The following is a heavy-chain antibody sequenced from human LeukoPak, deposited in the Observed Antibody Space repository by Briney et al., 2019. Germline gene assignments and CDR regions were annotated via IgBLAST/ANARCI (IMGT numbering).Heavy chain of an antibody. D-gene: IGHD4-23*01. Sequence: GGSLRLSCAASGFTVSSNHMSWVRQAPGKGLKWVSIIYSGGTTYYADSVKGRFTISRDNSKNTLYLQMNTLRAEDTAVYYCARDADYGGSPDAFDVWGQGTMVTVSS. CDR1: GFTVSSNH. CDR2: IYSGGTT. J-gene: IGHJ3*01. CDR3: ARDADYGGSPDAFDV. V-gene: IGHV3-53*01.